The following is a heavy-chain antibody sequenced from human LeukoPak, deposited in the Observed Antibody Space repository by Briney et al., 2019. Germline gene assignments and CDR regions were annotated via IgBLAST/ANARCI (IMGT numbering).Heavy chain of an antibody. CDR1: GFTFSSYA. Sequence: GRSLRLSCAASGFTFSSYAMHWVRQAPRKGLEWVAVISYDGSTKYYADSVKGRFTISRDNSKNTLYLQMNSLRAEDTAVYYCARADTLDAFDIWGQGTMVTVSS. CDR3: ARADTLDAFDI. V-gene: IGHV3-30*04. D-gene: IGHD2-2*02. J-gene: IGHJ3*02. CDR2: ISYDGSTK.